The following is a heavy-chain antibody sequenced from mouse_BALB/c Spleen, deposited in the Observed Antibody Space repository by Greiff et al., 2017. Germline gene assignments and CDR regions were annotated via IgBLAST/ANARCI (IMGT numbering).Heavy chain of an antibody. CDR1: GFAFSSYW. CDR3: ARMNEDGWYFDG. V-gene: IGHV1-80*01. J-gene: IGHJ1*01. Sequence: QVQLKQSGAELVRPGSSVKFSCTASGFAFSSYWMHWVKQRPGQGLEWIGQIYPGDGDTNYNGKFKGKATLTADKSSSTAYMQLSSLTSEDSAVYFSARMNEDGWYFDGWGAGTTVTVAA. CDR2: IYPGDGDT.